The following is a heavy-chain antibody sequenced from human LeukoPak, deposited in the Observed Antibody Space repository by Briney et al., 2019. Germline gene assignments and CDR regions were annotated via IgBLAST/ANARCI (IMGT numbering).Heavy chain of an antibody. CDR2: ISGSGGST. CDR1: GFTFSSYA. D-gene: IGHD2-2*01. CDR3: AREGCLMCVVVPAALDY. V-gene: IGHV3-23*01. J-gene: IGHJ4*02. Sequence: GGSLRLSCAASGFTFSSYAMSWVRQAPGKGLEWVSAISGSGGSTYYADSVKGRFTISRDNSKNTLYLQMNSLRAEDTAVYYCAREGCLMCVVVPAALDYWGQGTLVTVSS.